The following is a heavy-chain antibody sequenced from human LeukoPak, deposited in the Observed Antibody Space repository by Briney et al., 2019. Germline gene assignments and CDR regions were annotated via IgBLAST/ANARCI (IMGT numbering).Heavy chain of an antibody. V-gene: IGHV4-59*08. D-gene: IGHD3-22*01. CDR1: GGSISTYY. CDR2: IFYCGST. Sequence: SETLTLTCTVSGGSISTYYWSWIRQPPGKGLEGIGFIFYCGSTNYNPSLKSPVKVSVDTSKHQFSLKVTSVPAADPAVYYCASHASYYDSSASQPLDYWGQGTLVTVSS. J-gene: IGHJ4*02. CDR3: ASHASYYDSSASQPLDY.